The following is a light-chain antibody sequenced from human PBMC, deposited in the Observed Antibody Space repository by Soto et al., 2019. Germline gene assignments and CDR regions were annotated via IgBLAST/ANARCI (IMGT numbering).Light chain of an antibody. J-gene: IGKJ1*01. Sequence: EIVLTHSPGTLSLSPGERATLSFSSSQSVSSSYLAWYQQKPGQAPRLLIYRTSNRATGIPDRFSGSGSGTDFTLTISRLEPEDFAVYWCQQYDSSPRTFGQGTKVDIK. V-gene: IGKV3-20*01. CDR2: RTS. CDR1: QSVSSSY. CDR3: QQYDSSPRT.